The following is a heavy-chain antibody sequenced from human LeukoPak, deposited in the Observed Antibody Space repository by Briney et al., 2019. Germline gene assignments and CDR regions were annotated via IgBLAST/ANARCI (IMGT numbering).Heavy chain of an antibody. Sequence: HPGGSLRLSCAASGFTFSSYWMSWVRQAPGKGLEWVANIKQDGSEKYYVDPVKGRFTISRDNAKNSLYLQMNSLRAEDTAVYYCARTVVVPAAIVGAFDYYYGMDVWGQGTTVTVSS. V-gene: IGHV3-7*01. J-gene: IGHJ6*02. CDR1: GFTFSSYW. CDR3: ARTVVVPAAIVGAFDYYYGMDV. CDR2: IKQDGSEK. D-gene: IGHD2-2*01.